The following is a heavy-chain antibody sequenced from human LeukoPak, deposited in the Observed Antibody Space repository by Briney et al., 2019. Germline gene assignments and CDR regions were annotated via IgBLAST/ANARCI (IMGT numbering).Heavy chain of an antibody. CDR1: GYTFTRYY. V-gene: IGHV1-2*02. CDR2: INPNSGGT. D-gene: IGHD6-6*01. CDR3: ARGVRAARPGGYYYYYMDV. Sequence: ASVKVSYKASGYTFTRYYMHWVRQAPGQGREWRGWINPNSGGTNYARKFQGRVTMTRNTSISTAYMELSSLRSEDTAVYYCARGVRAARPGGYYYYYMDVWGKGTTVTVSS. J-gene: IGHJ6*03.